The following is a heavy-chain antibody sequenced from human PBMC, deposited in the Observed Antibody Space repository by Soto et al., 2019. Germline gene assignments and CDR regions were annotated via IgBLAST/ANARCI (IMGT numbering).Heavy chain of an antibody. V-gene: IGHV4-59*01. CDR3: ARGYRDGYNYFAFDI. D-gene: IGHD1-1*01. Sequence: SETLSLTCTVSVGSISSYYWTWIRQPPGKGLEWIGYMYYSGSTDYNPSLKSRVTISVDTSKNQFSLKLRSVTAADTAVYYCARGYRDGYNYFAFDIWGQGTMVTVSS. CDR2: MYYSGST. J-gene: IGHJ3*02. CDR1: VGSISSYY.